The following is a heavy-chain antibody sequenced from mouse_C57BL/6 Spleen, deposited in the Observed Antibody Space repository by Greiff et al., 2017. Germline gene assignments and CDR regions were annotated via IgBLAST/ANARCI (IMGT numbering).Heavy chain of an antibody. Sequence: QVHVKQPGAELVRPGSSVKLSCKASGYTFTSYWMDWVKQRPGQGLEWIGNIYPSDSETHYNQKFKDKATLTVDKSSSTAYMQLSSLTSEDSAVYYCARGYSNLFDYWGQGTTLTVSS. D-gene: IGHD2-5*01. J-gene: IGHJ2*01. CDR1: GYTFTSYW. CDR3: ARGYSNLFDY. V-gene: IGHV1-61*01. CDR2: IYPSDSET.